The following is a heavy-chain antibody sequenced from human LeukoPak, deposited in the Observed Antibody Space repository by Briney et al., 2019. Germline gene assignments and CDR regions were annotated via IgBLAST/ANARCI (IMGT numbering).Heavy chain of an antibody. CDR1: GDSINSGYH. V-gene: IGHV4-31*03. J-gene: IGHJ6*03. D-gene: IGHD1-26*01. CDR2: IYYNGRT. CDR3: ARDLRGSPMDV. Sequence: SETLSLTCTVSGDSINSGYHWSWIRQQPGKGLEWIGNIYYNGRTYYKTSLKSRIIISVDMSKNQISLQLSSVTAADTAVYYCARDLRGSPMDVWGKGTPIAVSS.